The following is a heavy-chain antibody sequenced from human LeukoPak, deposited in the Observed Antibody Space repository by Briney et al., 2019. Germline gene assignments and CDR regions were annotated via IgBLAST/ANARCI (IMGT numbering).Heavy chain of an antibody. J-gene: IGHJ4*02. CDR3: ARVPGPYTTSRFDY. V-gene: IGHV1-8*01. Sequence: ASGKVSCKASGYTFTSYDINWVRQATGQGLEWMGWMNPNSGNTGYAQKFQGRVTVTRDTSTSTVYMELSGLRSDDTAVYYCARVPGPYTTSRFDYWGQGTLATVSS. D-gene: IGHD2-2*02. CDR1: GYTFTSYD. CDR2: MNPNSGNT.